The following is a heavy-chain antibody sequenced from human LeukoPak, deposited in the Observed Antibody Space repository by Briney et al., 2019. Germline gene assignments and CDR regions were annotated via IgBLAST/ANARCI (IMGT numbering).Heavy chain of an antibody. J-gene: IGHJ4*02. CDR1: GGSISSGDYY. D-gene: IGHD5-18*01. CDR3: ATQSWIQLWLPSSFDY. Sequence: PSETLSLTCTVSGGSISSGDYYWSWIRQPPGKGLEWIGYIYYSGSTYYNPSLKSRVTISVDTSKNQFSLKLSSVTAADTAVYYCATQSWIQLWLPSSFDYWGQGTLVTVSS. CDR2: IYYSGST. V-gene: IGHV4-30-4*01.